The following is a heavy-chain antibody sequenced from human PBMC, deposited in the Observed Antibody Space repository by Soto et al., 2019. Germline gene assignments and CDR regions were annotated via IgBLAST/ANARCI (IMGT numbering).Heavy chain of an antibody. Sequence: SETLSLTCTVSGGSISSGDHYWSWIRQPPGKGLEWIGYIYYSGSTYYNPSLKSRVTISVDTSKNQFSLKLSSVTAADTAVYYCARMGDYGEDYWGQGTLVTVSS. V-gene: IGHV4-30-4*01. J-gene: IGHJ4*02. CDR1: GGSISSGDHY. CDR3: ARMGDYGEDY. D-gene: IGHD4-17*01. CDR2: IYYSGST.